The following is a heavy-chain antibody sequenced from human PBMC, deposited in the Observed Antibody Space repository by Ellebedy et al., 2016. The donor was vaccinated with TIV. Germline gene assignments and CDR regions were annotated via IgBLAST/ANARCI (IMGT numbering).Heavy chain of an antibody. Sequence: GSLRLXXTVSGGSISSYYWSWIRQPPGKGLEWIGYIYYSGSTNYNPSLKSRVTISVDTSKNQFSLKLSSVTAADTAVYYCARSVYCSSTSCYTDYYYYYMDVWGKGTSVTVSS. J-gene: IGHJ6*03. V-gene: IGHV4-59*01. D-gene: IGHD2-2*02. CDR1: GGSISSYY. CDR3: ARSVYCSSTSCYTDYYYYYMDV. CDR2: IYYSGST.